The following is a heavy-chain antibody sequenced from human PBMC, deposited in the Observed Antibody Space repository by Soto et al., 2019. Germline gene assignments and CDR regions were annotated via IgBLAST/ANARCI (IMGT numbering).Heavy chain of an antibody. Sequence: LRLSCVTSGFTFNNYGIHWVHQAPGKGLEWAAVMWAGGRKENYADSVKGRFTMSRDLSKNTLYLQMDSLRAEDTAVYYCARDIDTSSHFGWFDPWGQGTLVTVSS. CDR1: GFTFNNYG. CDR3: ARDIDTSSHFGWFDP. V-gene: IGHV3-33*01. CDR2: MWAGGRKE. J-gene: IGHJ5*02. D-gene: IGHD2-2*01.